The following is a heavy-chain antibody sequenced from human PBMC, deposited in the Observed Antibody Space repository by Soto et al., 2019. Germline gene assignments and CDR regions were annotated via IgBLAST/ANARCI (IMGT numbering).Heavy chain of an antibody. Sequence: EVQLLESGGGVVQPGGSLRLSCEASGFNFKKFAMGWVRQAPGEGLEWVSGISCCGGSTSYADSVKGRFTLARDDSKNTPSLHLNSMRFEDTARYFCATADGEQWLIPHLDNWGQGTLVTVS. J-gene: IGHJ4*02. CDR3: ATADGEQWLIPHLDN. CDR2: ISCCGGST. D-gene: IGHD6-19*01. CDR1: GFNFKKFA. V-gene: IGHV3-23*01.